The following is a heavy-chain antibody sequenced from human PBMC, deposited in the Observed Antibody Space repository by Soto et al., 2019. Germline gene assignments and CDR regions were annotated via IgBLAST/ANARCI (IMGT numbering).Heavy chain of an antibody. CDR1: GYTLTSYY. J-gene: IGHJ4*02. V-gene: IGHV1-46*03. CDR3: ARDGNIAVAASFDY. D-gene: IGHD6-19*01. Sequence: QVQLVQSGAEVKKPGASVKISCKASGYTLTSYYMHWVRQAPGQGLEWMGIINPSGGSTSYAQKFQGRVTMTRDTSTSTVYMELSSLRSEDTAVYYCARDGNIAVAASFDYWGQGTLVTVSP. CDR2: INPSGGST.